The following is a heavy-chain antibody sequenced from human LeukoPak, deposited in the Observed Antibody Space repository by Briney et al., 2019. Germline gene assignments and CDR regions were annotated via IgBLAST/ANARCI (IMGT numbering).Heavy chain of an antibody. CDR3: AVYGLRRLVDY. J-gene: IGHJ4*02. V-gene: IGHV4-34*01. Sequence: SETLSLTCAVYGGSFSGYYWSWIRQPPGKGLEWIGEINHSGSTNYNPSLKSRVTISVDTSKNQFFLKLSSVTAADTAVYYCAVYGLRRLVDYWGQGTLITVSS. CDR2: INHSGST. D-gene: IGHD4-17*01. CDR1: GGSFSGYY.